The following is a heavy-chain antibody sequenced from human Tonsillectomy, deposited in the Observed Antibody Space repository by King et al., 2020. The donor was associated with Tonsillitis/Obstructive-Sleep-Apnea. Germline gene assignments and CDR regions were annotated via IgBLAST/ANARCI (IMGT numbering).Heavy chain of an antibody. CDR3: AKGQPGGWN. V-gene: IGHV3-30*18. CDR2: ISYDGNKQ. CDR1: ALNYTNYG. Sequence: VQLVESGGGVVQPGRSLRLSCVASALNYTNYGIHWVRQAPGKGLEWVAVISYDGNKQYYQDSVRGRFTVSRDISKNTLFLQMNSLRVEDSAIYYCAKGQPGGWNWGQGTLVTVSS. J-gene: IGHJ4*02. D-gene: IGHD4-23*01.